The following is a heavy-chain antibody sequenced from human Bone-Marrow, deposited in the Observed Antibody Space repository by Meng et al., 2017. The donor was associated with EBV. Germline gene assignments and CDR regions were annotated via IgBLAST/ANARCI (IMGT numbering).Heavy chain of an antibody. CDR1: GGSISSGGYS. J-gene: IGHJ4*02. D-gene: IGHD3-10*01. V-gene: IGHV4-30-2*01. CDR3: ARPYYYGSGGNY. Sequence: QLQLQESGSGLVKPSXXXXXTXXVSGGSISSGGYSWSWIRQPPGKGLEWIGYIYHSGSTYYNPSLKSRVTISVDTSKDQFPLKLSSVTAADTAVYYCARPYYYGSGGNYWGQGTLVTVSS. CDR2: IYHSGST.